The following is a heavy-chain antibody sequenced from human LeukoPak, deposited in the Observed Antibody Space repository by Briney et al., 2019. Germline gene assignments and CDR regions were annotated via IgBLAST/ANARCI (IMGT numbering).Heavy chain of an antibody. V-gene: IGHV1-8*01. Sequence: ASVKVSCKVSGYTFTTSDINWVRQATGQGLEWMGWMNPNTGNTGYAQRFQGRVTMTRDTSISTAYMELSSLRSEDTAVYYCARAPGYCSSTTCDKRFDPWGQGTLVTVSS. CDR3: ARAPGYCSSTTCDKRFDP. CDR1: GYTFTTSD. J-gene: IGHJ5*02. D-gene: IGHD2-2*02. CDR2: MNPNTGNT.